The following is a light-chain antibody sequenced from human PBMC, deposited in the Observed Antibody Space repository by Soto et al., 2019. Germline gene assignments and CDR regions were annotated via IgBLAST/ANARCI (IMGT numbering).Light chain of an antibody. V-gene: IGKV3-20*01. CDR1: QSVSRNY. Sequence: EIVLTQSPGTLSLSPGERATLSCRASQSVSRNYVARYRRKPGKAPRLPIYGASNRATDIPGRFSGSGSGTAVTLTVSKVEPEDFGVYYDQQYESSRPTFCPGTRVESK. J-gene: IGKJ1*01. CDR3: QQYESSRPT. CDR2: GAS.